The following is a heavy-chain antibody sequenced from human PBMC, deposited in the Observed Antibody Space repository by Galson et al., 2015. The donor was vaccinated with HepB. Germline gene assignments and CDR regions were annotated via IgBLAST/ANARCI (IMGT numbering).Heavy chain of an antibody. Sequence: QSGAEVKKPGESLRISCKGSGYSFTSYWIGWVRQMPGKGLEWMGIIYPGDSDTRYSPSFQGQVTISADKSIGTAYLQWSSLKASDTAMYYCAIRGYSSSWYFSFRGKPTANHNWFDPWGQGTLVTVSS. V-gene: IGHV5-51*01. CDR1: GYSFTSYW. J-gene: IGHJ5*02. CDR2: IYPGDSDT. D-gene: IGHD6-13*01. CDR3: AIRGYSSSWYFSFRGKPTANHNWFDP.